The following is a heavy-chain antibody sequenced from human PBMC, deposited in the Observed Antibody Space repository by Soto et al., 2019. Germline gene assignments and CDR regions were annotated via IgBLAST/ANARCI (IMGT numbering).Heavy chain of an antibody. J-gene: IGHJ4*02. CDR2: ISGSGGST. D-gene: IGHD5-12*01. Sequence: GGSLRLSCAASGFTFSSYAMSWVRQAPGKGLEWVSAISGSGGSTYYADSVKGRFTISRDNSKNTLYLQMNSLRAEDTAVYYCAKAHRGYDSLDYFDYWGQGTLVTVSS. V-gene: IGHV3-23*01. CDR3: AKAHRGYDSLDYFDY. CDR1: GFTFSSYA.